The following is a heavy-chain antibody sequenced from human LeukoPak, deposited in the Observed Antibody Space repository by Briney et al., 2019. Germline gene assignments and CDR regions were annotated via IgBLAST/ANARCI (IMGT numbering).Heavy chain of an antibody. J-gene: IGHJ4*02. CDR2: IIPIFGTA. Sequence: ASVKVSCKASGGTFSSYAISWVRQAPGRGLEWMGGIIPIFGTANYAQKFQGRVTITTDESTSTAYMELSSLRSEDTAVYYCARDNGDYYDYWGQGTLVTVSS. D-gene: IGHD4-17*01. V-gene: IGHV1-69*05. CDR1: GGTFSSYA. CDR3: ARDNGDYYDY.